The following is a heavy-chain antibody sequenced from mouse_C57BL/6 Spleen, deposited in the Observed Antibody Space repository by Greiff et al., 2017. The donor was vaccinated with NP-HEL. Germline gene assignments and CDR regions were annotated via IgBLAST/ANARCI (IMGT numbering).Heavy chain of an antibody. D-gene: IGHD1-1*01. V-gene: IGHV1-64*01. CDR2: IHPNSGST. CDR1: GYTFTSYW. Sequence: QVQLQQPGAELVKPGASVKLSCKASGYTFTSYWMHWVKQRPGQGLEWIGMIHPNSGSTNYNEMFKSKATLTVDKSSSTAYMQLSSLTSEDSAVYYCARDYYGSTWYCDVWGTGTTVTVSS. J-gene: IGHJ1*03. CDR3: ARDYYGSTWYCDV.